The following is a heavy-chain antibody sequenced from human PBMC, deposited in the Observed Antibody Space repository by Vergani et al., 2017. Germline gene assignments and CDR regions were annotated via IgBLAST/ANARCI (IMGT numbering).Heavy chain of an antibody. CDR2: FHHTGMT. CDR3: ARDGGEYDKDALDV. CDR1: NYSISRGYF. J-gene: IGHJ3*01. V-gene: IGHV4-38-2*02. Sequence: ETLSLTCTVSNYSISRGYFWGWIRRPPGKGLEWIASFHHTGMTYNNPSLKSRVTISVDTSKNLISLKLNSVTAADTAVYYCARDGGEYDKDALDVWGQGTKVTVTS. D-gene: IGHD2-21*01.